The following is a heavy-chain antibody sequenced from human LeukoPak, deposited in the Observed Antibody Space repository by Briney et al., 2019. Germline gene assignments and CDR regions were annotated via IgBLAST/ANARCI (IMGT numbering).Heavy chain of an antibody. D-gene: IGHD1-7*01. Sequence: ASVKVSCKASGYTFTSYAMHWVRQAPGQRLEWMGWINAGNGNTKYSQKLQGRVTMTTDTSTSTAYMELRSLRSDDTAVYYCAREVWNYGYFDYWGQGTLVTVSS. CDR1: GYTFTSYA. CDR3: AREVWNYGYFDY. J-gene: IGHJ4*02. V-gene: IGHV1-3*01. CDR2: INAGNGNT.